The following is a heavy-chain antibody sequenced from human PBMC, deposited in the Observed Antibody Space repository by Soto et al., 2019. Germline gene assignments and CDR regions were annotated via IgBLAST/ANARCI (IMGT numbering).Heavy chain of an antibody. D-gene: IGHD6-13*01. V-gene: IGHV3-30*03. CDR1: GFTFSSYG. CDR2: ISYDGSNK. Sequence: GGSLRLSCAASGFTFSSYGMHWVRQAPGKGLEWVAVISYDGSNKYYADSVKGRFTISRDNSKNTLYLQMNSLRAEDTAVYYRAREVIEADGDPASNYYYYGMDVWGQGTTVTVSS. J-gene: IGHJ6*02. CDR3: AREVIEADGDPASNYYYYGMDV.